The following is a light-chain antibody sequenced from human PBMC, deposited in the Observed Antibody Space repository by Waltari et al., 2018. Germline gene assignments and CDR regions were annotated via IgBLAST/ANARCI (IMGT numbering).Light chain of an antibody. CDR2: LNS. CDR1: NIGGRS. CDR3: HVWDGKTVM. V-gene: IGLV3-21*02. J-gene: IGLJ3*02. Sequence: SSVLTQAPSVSVAPGQTATITCGGDNIGGRSVHWYQQRPGRAPVLVVYLNSDRPSGIPDRFSGSTSGNAATLTISRVEAGDEADYYCHVWDGKTVMFGGGTKLTVL.